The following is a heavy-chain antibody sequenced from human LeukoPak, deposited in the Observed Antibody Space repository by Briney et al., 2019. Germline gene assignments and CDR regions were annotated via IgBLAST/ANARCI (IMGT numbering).Heavy chain of an antibody. CDR1: GGTFSSYT. Sequence: GASVKVSCKASGGTFSSYTISWVRQAPGQGLEWMGRIIPILGIANYAQKFQGRVTITADKSTSTAYMELSSLRSEDTAVYYCARVWSSSWLPFDYWAREPWSPSPQ. J-gene: IGHJ4*02. CDR2: IIPILGIA. D-gene: IGHD6-13*01. CDR3: ARVWSSSWLPFDY. V-gene: IGHV1-69*02.